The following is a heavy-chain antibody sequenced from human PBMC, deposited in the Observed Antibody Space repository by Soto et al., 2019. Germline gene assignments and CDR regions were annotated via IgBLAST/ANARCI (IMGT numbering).Heavy chain of an antibody. D-gene: IGHD5-18*01. Sequence: HPGGSLRLSCAASGFIVNSNYMSWVRQAPGKGLEWVSVIYSGGSTYYADSVKGRFTISRDNAKNSLYLQMNSLRAEDTAVYYCARDYSSYGPFDYWGQGTLVTVSS. CDR2: IYSGGST. V-gene: IGHV3-66*01. J-gene: IGHJ4*02. CDR1: GFIVNSNY. CDR3: ARDYSSYGPFDY.